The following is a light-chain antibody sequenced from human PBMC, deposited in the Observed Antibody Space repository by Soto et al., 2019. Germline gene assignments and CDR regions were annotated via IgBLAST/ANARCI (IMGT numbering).Light chain of an antibody. Sequence: QSLLTQPAYVSGSPGQSVTISWPGASGDVVGYNYVSWYQQHPGKAPKLMIYDVSNWPSGVSNRFSGSKSGNTASLTISGLQAEDEADYYCSSYTNSSPFVFGTGTKVTVL. CDR3: SSYTNSSPFV. CDR1: SGDVVGYNY. CDR2: DVS. V-gene: IGLV2-14*01. J-gene: IGLJ1*01.